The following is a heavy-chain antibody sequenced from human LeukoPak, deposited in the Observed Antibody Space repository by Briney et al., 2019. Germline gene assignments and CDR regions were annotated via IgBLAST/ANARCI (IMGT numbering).Heavy chain of an antibody. CDR3: ARVPGYRVGY. CDR2: LSGSGIST. CDR1: GFPFSNYA. J-gene: IGHJ4*02. D-gene: IGHD3-9*01. Sequence: GGSLRLSCAASGFPFSNYALTWVRQGPGKGLEWVSGLSGSGISTYYADSVKGRFTIFRDNAKNSLYLQMNSLRAEDTAVYYCARVPGYRVGYWGQGTLVTVSS. V-gene: IGHV3-23*01.